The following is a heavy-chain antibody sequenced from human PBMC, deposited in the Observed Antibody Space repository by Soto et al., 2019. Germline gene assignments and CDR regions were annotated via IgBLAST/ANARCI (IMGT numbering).Heavy chain of an antibody. CDR3: AREDFASRPPPYYYSGMDV. Sequence: QVQLVESGGGMVQPGRSLTLSCAASGFTFRTSAMHWVRQAPGKGLQWVAFVSYDGSLKYYADSVKGRFTISRDNSKSTVLLQMNNVRPEDTAVYYCAREDFASRPPPYYYSGMDVWGRGTTVTVSS. V-gene: IGHV3-30-3*01. D-gene: IGHD6-6*01. J-gene: IGHJ6*02. CDR2: VSYDGSLK. CDR1: GFTFRTSA.